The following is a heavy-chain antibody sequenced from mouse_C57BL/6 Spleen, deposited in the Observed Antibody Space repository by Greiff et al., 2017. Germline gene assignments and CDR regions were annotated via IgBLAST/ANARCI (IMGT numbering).Heavy chain of an antibody. CDR1: GYTFTDYN. CDR2: INPNNGGT. CDR3: AKEGDGYYDGDY. D-gene: IGHD2-3*01. J-gene: IGHJ2*01. V-gene: IGHV1-22*01. Sequence: VQLQQSGPELVKPGASVKMSCKASGYTFTDYNMHWVKQSHGKSLEWIGYINPNNGGTSYNQKFKGKATLTVNKSSSTAYMELRSLTSEDSAVYYCAKEGDGYYDGDYWGQGTTLTVSS.